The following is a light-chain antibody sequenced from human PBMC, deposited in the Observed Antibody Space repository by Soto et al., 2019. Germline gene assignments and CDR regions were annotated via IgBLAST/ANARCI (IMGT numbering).Light chain of an antibody. CDR2: EAS. V-gene: IGKV1-5*01. J-gene: IGKJ5*01. CDR3: QQYNTYST. CDR1: QSISGW. Sequence: DIQMTQSPSTLSASVGDRVTITCRASQSISGWLAWYQQKPGTAPKLLIYEASNLESGVPARFSGSGSGTEFTLTISSLQPDDFATYYCQQYNTYSTFGQGTRLEIK.